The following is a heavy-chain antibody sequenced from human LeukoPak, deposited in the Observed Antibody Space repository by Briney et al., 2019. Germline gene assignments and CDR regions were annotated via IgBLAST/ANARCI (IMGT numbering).Heavy chain of an antibody. CDR2: INPRGGST. CDR3: ARVGITAATADY. Sequence: ASVKVSCKASGYTFTSYYMHWVRQAPGQGPEWMGIINPRGGSTDYAQKFQGRVTMTSDMSTSTIYMEMNSLTSEDTAVYFCARVGITAATADYWGQGTLVTVSS. J-gene: IGHJ4*02. CDR1: GYTFTSYY. V-gene: IGHV1-46*01. D-gene: IGHD6-25*01.